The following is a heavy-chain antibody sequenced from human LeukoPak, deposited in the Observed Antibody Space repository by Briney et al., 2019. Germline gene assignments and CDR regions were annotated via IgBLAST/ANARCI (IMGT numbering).Heavy chain of an antibody. CDR3: ARHSSTGLAY. CDR2: INHSGST. J-gene: IGHJ4*02. D-gene: IGHD1-1*01. V-gene: IGHV4-34*01. CDR1: GGSLSGYY. Sequence: PSETLSLTCAVYGGSLSGYYWSWIRQPPGKGLEWIGEINHSGSTNYNPSLKSRVTISVDTSKNQFSLKMSSVTAADTAVYFCARHSSTGLAYWGQGTLVTVSS.